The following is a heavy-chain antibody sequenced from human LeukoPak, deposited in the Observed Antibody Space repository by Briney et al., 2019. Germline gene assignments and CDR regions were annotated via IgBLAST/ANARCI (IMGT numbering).Heavy chain of an antibody. J-gene: IGHJ1*01. CDR2: IYYSGST. CDR3: CGVVITSGAEYFQH. V-gene: IGHV4-59*01. D-gene: IGHD3-3*01. Sequence: PSETLSLTCTVSGGSISSYYWSWIRQPPGKGLEWLGYIYYSGSTNYNPSLKSRVTISVDTSKNQFSLKLSSVTAADTAVYYCCGVVITSGAEYFQHWGQGTLVTVSS. CDR1: GGSISSYY.